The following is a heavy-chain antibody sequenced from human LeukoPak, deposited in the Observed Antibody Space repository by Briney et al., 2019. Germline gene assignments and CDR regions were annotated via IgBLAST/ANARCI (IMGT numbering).Heavy chain of an antibody. CDR2: IRYDGSNK. V-gene: IGHV3-30*02. D-gene: IGHD1-14*01. CDR3: AKDLRNRVYYYYMDV. CDR1: GLTFSSYG. J-gene: IGHJ6*03. Sequence: GGSLRLSCAASGLTFSSYGMHWVRQAPGKGLEWVAFIRYDGSNKYYADCVKGRFTISRDNSKNTLYLQMNSLRAEDTAVYYCAKDLRNRVYYYYMDVWGKGTTVTISS.